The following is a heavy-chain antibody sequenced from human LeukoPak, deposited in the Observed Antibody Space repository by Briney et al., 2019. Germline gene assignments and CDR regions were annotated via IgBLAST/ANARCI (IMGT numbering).Heavy chain of an antibody. J-gene: IGHJ6*03. CDR3: ARVQVELDSEWHYTGDYYYYMDV. V-gene: IGHV1-69*13. CDR2: IIPIFGTA. Sequence: SVKVSCKASGGTFSSYAISWVRQAPGQGLEWMGGIIPIFGTANYTQKFQGRVTITADESTSTAYMELSSLRSEDTAVYYCARVQVELDSEWHYTGDYYYYMDVWGKGTTVTVSS. CDR1: GGTFSSYA. D-gene: IGHD3-3*01.